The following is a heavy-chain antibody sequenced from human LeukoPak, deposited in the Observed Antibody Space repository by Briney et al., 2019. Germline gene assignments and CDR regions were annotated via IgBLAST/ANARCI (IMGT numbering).Heavy chain of an antibody. CDR2: INHSGST. V-gene: IGHV4-34*01. D-gene: IGHD5-24*01. CDR1: GGSFSGYY. CDR3: ASHVEMATINVGYFDY. Sequence: SETLTLTCAVYGGSFSGYYWSWIRQSQGKWLEWIGEINHSGSTNYNPSLKSRVTISVDASKNQFSLKLSSVTAADTAVYYCASHVEMATINVGYFDYWGQGTLVTVSS. J-gene: IGHJ4*02.